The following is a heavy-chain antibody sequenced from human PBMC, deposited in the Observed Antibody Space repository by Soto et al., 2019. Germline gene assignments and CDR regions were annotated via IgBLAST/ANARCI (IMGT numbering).Heavy chain of an antibody. CDR1: GFTFSSYE. D-gene: IGHD3-10*01. CDR2: ISISGSTI. Sequence: PGGSLRLSWAASGFTFSSYEMSWVRQAPGKGLEWVSYISISGSTIYYADSVKGRFTISRDNAKNSLYLQMNSLRAEDTAVYYCARDWGVAHDAFDIWGQGTMVTFSS. CDR3: ARDWGVAHDAFDI. V-gene: IGHV3-48*03. J-gene: IGHJ3*02.